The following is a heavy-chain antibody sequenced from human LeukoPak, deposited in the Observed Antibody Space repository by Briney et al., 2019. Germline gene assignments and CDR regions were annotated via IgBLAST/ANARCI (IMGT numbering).Heavy chain of an antibody. V-gene: IGHV3-23*01. CDR1: GFTFSSYA. CDR2: VSAGGGST. J-gene: IGHJ4*02. D-gene: IGHD6-19*01. Sequence: GGSLRLSCAASGFTFSSYAMRWVRQAPGKGLEWVSSVSAGGGSTYYPDSVKGRFTISRDNSKNTVYLQMSSLRAEDTAVYYCVKRAGYSSGRELEYWGQGTLVTVSS. CDR3: VKRAGYSSGRELEY.